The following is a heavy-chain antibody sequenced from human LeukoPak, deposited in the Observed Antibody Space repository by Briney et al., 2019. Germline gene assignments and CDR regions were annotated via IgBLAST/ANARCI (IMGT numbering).Heavy chain of an antibody. CDR3: ARGRPHGNDY. Sequence: GGSLRLSCAATGFTFSSYWMNWVRQAPGKGLVWVSRIASDGSSTTYADSVKGRFSISRDNAKNTLYLQMNSLRVEDTAVYYCARGRPHGNDYWGQGTLVTVSS. CDR2: IASDGSST. V-gene: IGHV3-74*01. J-gene: IGHJ4*02. CDR1: GFTFSSYW. D-gene: IGHD4-23*01.